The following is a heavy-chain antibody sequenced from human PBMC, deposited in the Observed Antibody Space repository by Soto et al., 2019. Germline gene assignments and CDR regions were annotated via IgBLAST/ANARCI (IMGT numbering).Heavy chain of an antibody. D-gene: IGHD2-15*01. CDR3: ARGYCSGGICPIDY. Sequence: DSLKVYCKASGYIFPTNGLSWVRQAPGQGLEWMGWINPKDGNTVYAQKFQGRGTMTIDTSTSTAYMELGSLRFDDTAVYYCARGYCSGGICPIDYWGQGTPVTVSS. J-gene: IGHJ4*02. V-gene: IGHV1-18*01. CDR1: GYIFPTNG. CDR2: INPKDGNT.